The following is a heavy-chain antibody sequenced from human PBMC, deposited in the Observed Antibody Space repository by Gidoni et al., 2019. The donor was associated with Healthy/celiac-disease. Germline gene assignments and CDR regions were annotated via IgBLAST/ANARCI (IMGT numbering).Heavy chain of an antibody. CDR3: ARDRMVRGVIGVRYYYGMDV. V-gene: IGHV4-34*01. D-gene: IGHD3-10*01. Sequence: QVQLQQWGAGLLKPSETLSLTCAVYGGSFSGYYWSWIRQPPGKGLEWIGEINHSGSTNYNPSLKSRVTISVDTSKNQFSLKLSSVTAADTAVYYCARDRMVRGVIGVRYYYGMDVWGQGTTVTVSS. J-gene: IGHJ6*02. CDR2: INHSGST. CDR1: GGSFSGYY.